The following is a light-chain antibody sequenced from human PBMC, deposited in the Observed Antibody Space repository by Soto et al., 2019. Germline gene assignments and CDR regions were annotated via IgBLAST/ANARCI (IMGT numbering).Light chain of an antibody. V-gene: IGKV3-20*01. CDR3: HQRQSWPRT. J-gene: IGKJ1*01. Sequence: EIVLTQSPGTLSLSPGERATLSCRASQSVTSSYLAWYQQKPGQAPRLLIYGASTRATGIPARFSGSGSGTDSTLTISDVQPEDFALYYCHQRQSWPRTFGQGTKVDIK. CDR1: QSVTSSY. CDR2: GAS.